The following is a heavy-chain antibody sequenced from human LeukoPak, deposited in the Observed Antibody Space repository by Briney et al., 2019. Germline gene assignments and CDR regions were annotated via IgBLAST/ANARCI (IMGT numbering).Heavy chain of an antibody. D-gene: IGHD2-15*01. CDR2: IRYDGSNK. J-gene: IGHJ5*02. Sequence: GGSLRLSCAASGFTFSSYGMHWVRQAPGKGLEWVAFIRYDGSNKYYADSVKGRFTISRDNSKNTLYLQMNSLRAEDTAVYYCARDGAGDCGGGSCYNPYNWFHPWGQGTLVTVSS. V-gene: IGHV3-30*02. CDR1: GFTFSSYG. CDR3: ARDGAGDCGGGSCYNPYNWFHP.